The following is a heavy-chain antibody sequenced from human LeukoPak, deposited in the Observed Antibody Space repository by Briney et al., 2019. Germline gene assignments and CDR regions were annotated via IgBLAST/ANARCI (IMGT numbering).Heavy chain of an antibody. CDR2: IYFTGST. J-gene: IGHJ5*02. V-gene: IGHV4-59*08. D-gene: IGHD6-13*01. CDR3: ARARAAAVPNWFDP. CDR1: GGSLTNYY. Sequence: PSETLSLTCTVSGGSLTNYYCSWIRQTPGKGLEWIGYIYFTGSTKYNPSLKSRVTMSVDTSKNHFSLKLNSVTAADTAVYYCARARAAAVPNWFDPWGQGTLVTVSS.